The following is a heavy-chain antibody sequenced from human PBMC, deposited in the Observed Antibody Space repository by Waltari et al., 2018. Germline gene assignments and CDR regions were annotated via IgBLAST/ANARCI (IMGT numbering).Heavy chain of an antibody. D-gene: IGHD3-9*01. CDR3: ARLSYDILTGYYYYGMDV. CDR1: GGSISSYY. CDR2: IYYSGST. V-gene: IGHV4-59*01. Sequence: QVQLQESGPGLVKPSETLSLTCTVSGGSISSYYWSWIRQPPGQGLEWIGYIYYSGSTNYNPSLKSRVTISVDTSKNQFSLKLSSVTAADTAVYYCARLSYDILTGYYYYGMDVWGQGTTVTVSS. J-gene: IGHJ6*02.